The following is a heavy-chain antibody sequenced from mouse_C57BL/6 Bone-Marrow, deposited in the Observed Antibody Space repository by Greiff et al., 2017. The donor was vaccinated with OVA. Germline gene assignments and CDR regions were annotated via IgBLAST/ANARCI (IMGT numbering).Heavy chain of an antibody. J-gene: IGHJ4*01. CDR2: INPGSGGT. CDR3: AVEENLDY. CDR1: GYAFTNYL. Sequence: VQLQQSGAELVRPGTSVKVSCKASGYAFTNYLIEWVKQRPGQGLEWIGVINPGSGGTNYNEKFKGKATLTADKSSSTAYMQLSSLTSEDSAVYFCAVEENLDYWGQGTAVTVSS. V-gene: IGHV1-54*01.